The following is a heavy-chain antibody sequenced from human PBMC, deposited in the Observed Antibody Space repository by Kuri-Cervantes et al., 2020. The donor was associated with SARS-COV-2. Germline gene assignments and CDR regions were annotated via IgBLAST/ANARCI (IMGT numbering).Heavy chain of an antibody. V-gene: IGHV4-34*01. CDR3: ARRDSGSLFDY. CDR1: GFTFSSYS. CDR2: INHSGST. Sequence: ESLKISCAASGFTFSSYSMNWVRQAPGKGLEWIGSINHSGSTNYNPSLKSRVTISVDTSKNQFSLKLSSVTAADTAVYYCARRDSGSLFDYWGQGTLVTVSS. J-gene: IGHJ4*02. D-gene: IGHD1-26*01.